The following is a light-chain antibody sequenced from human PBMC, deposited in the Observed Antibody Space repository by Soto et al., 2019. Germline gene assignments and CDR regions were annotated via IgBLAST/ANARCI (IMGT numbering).Light chain of an antibody. CDR1: TNDVGGYKY. J-gene: IGLJ3*02. CDR2: EVS. V-gene: IGLV2-14*01. Sequence: QSVLTQPASVSGSPGQSITISCTGTTNDVGGYKYVSWYQQHPGKAPQLMIYEVSNRPSGVPDRFSGSKSGTSVSLAISGLRSEDEATYYCAAWHDSLNGQVFGGGTKLTVL. CDR3: AAWHDSLNGQV.